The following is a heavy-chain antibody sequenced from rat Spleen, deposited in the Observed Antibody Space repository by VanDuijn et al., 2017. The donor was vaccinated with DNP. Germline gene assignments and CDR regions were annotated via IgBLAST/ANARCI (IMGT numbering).Heavy chain of an antibody. Sequence: EVQLVESGGGLVQPGRSLKLSCAASGFTFSDYNMAWVRQAPKQGLEWVATISSGGDRTYYRVSVKGRFTVSRDNSKGTLYLQMDSLRSEDTATYYCATWVHGGYEDWFAYWGQGTLVTVSS. D-gene: IGHD1-11*01. CDR3: ATWVHGGYEDWFAY. J-gene: IGHJ3*01. CDR2: ISSGGDRT. CDR1: GFTFSDYN. V-gene: IGHV5S10*01.